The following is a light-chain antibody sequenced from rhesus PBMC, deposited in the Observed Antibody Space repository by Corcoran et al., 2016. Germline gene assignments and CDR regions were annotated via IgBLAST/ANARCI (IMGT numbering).Light chain of an antibody. CDR1: QSVSSN. V-gene: IGKV3-35*01. CDR2: DAS. CDR3: QQETDWPLT. J-gene: IGKJ4*01. Sequence: EVVMTQSPVTLSLSPGERATLSCRASQSVSSNVAWFHQKPGQAPRLLIYDASDRATGIPDRFRGSGSGTDCTLTSNGLEPEDVGVYFCQQETDWPLTFGGGTKVEIK.